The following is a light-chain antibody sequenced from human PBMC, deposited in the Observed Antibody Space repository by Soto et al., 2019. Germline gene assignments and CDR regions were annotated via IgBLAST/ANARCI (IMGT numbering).Light chain of an antibody. CDR2: RNN. CDR3: ATWDDSLSGVE. CDR1: GSNIGRNS. Sequence: QSVLTQPPSTSGTPGQRVTIPCSGSGSNIGRNSVTWYQRLPGTAPKLLVYRNNQRPSGVPERFSGSKSGTSASLAISDLQSADEADYYCATWDDSLSGVEFGGGTQLTVL. V-gene: IGLV1-44*01. J-gene: IGLJ3*02.